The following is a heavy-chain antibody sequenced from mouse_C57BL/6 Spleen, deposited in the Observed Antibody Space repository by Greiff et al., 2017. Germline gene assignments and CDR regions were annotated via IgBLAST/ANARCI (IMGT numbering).Heavy chain of an antibody. CDR3: ARDDYDDGYAMDY. CDR2: IHPNSGST. V-gene: IGHV1-64*01. J-gene: IGHJ4*01. Sequence: QVQLKQPGAELVKPGASVKLSCKASGYTFTSYWMHWLKQRPGQGLEWIGMIHPNSGSTNYNEKFKSKATLTVDKSSSPAYMQLSSLTSEDSAVYYCARDDYDDGYAMDYWGQGTSVTVSS. CDR1: GYTFTSYW. D-gene: IGHD2-4*01.